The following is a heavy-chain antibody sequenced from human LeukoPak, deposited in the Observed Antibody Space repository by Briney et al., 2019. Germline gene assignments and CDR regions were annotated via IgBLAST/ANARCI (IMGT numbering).Heavy chain of an antibody. V-gene: IGHV4-59*01. Sequence: SETLSLTCTVSGGSISSYYWSWIRQPPGKGLEWIGYIYYSGSTNYNPSLKSRVTISVDTSKNQFSLKLSSVTAADTAVYYCARASAVYYYYMDVWGKGTTVTVSS. CDR2: IYYSGST. CDR3: ARASAVYYYYMDV. CDR1: GGSISSYY. D-gene: IGHD6-19*01. J-gene: IGHJ6*03.